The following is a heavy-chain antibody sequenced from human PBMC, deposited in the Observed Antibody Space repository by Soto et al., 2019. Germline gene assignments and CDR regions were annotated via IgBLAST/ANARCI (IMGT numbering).Heavy chain of an antibody. D-gene: IGHD3-9*01. V-gene: IGHV3-74*01. CDR2: INSDGSST. CDR3: ARDQGYYDILTGYYNLPSYYFDY. J-gene: IGHJ4*02. Sequence: GGSLRLSCAASGFTFSSYWMHWVRQAPGKGLVWVSRINSDGSSTSYADSVKGRFTISRDNAKNTLYLQMNSLRAEDTAVYYCARDQGYYDILTGYYNLPSYYFDYWGQGTLVTVSS. CDR1: GFTFSSYW.